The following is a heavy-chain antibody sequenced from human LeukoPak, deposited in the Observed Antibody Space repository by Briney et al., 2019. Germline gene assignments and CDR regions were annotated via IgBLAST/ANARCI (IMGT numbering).Heavy chain of an antibody. CDR3: TRSTPRHWFDP. J-gene: IGHJ5*02. Sequence: GGSLRLSCAASGFTFSGSAMHWVRQAPGKGLEWVGRIRSKANSYATAYAASVKGRFTISRDDSKNTAYLQMKSLETEDTAVYYCTRSTPRHWFDPWGQGTLVTVSS. V-gene: IGHV3-73*01. D-gene: IGHD2-2*01. CDR1: GFTFSGSA. CDR2: IRSKANSYAT.